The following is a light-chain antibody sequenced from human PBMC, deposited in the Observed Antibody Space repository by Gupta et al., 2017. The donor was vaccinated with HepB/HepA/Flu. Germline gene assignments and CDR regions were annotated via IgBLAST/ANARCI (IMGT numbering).Light chain of an antibody. J-gene: IGKJ5*01. V-gene: IGKV3-20*01. CDR3: QQYHNSPSYT. CDR2: GAS. CDR1: QSVTSRN. Sequence: EIVLTQSPGTLSLSPGERATLSCRASQSVTSRNLAWYQQKPGQAPRLLIFGASSRATGIPDRFSGGGCGTDFTLTISRREPEDFAVYFCQQYHNSPSYTFGQGTQVESK.